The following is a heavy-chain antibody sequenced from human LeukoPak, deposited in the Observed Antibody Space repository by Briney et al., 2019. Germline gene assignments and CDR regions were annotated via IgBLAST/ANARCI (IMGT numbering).Heavy chain of an antibody. CDR1: GYTFTGYY. V-gene: IGHV1-2*04. Sequence: ASVKVSCKASGYTFTGYYMHWVRQAPGQGLEWMGWINPNSGGTNYAQKFQGWVTMTRNTSISTAYMELSSLRSEDTAVYYCARGFRAAAHHNWFDPWGQGTLVTVSS. CDR3: ARGFRAAAHHNWFDP. D-gene: IGHD6-13*01. J-gene: IGHJ5*02. CDR2: INPNSGGT.